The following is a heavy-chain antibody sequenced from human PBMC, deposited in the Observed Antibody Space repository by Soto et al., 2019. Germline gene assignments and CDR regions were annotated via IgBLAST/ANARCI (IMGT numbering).Heavy chain of an antibody. Sequence: QVQLQESGPGLVKPSGTLSLTCAVSGGSISSSNWWSWVRQSPEKGLEWIGEVHQSGSTNYSPSLKSRVTISVDKSNTQFSLNLNSVTAADTAVYYCAKHSRSGPYFDSWGQGTQVTVSS. CDR1: GGSISSSNW. CDR2: VHQSGST. CDR3: AKHSRSGPYFDS. J-gene: IGHJ4*02. D-gene: IGHD1-26*01. V-gene: IGHV4-4*02.